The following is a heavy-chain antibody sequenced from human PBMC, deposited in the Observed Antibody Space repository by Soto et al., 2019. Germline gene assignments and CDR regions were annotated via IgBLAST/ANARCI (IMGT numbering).Heavy chain of an antibody. J-gene: IGHJ4*02. V-gene: IGHV4-59*01. CDR3: ARARERGYSYGADY. CDR1: GGSISSYY. Sequence: PSETLSLTCTVSGGSISSYYWSWIRQPPGKGLEWIGYIYYSGSTNYNPSLKSRVTISVDTSKNQFSLKLSSVTAADTAVYYCARARERGYSYGADYWGQGTLVTVSS. D-gene: IGHD5-18*01. CDR2: IYYSGST.